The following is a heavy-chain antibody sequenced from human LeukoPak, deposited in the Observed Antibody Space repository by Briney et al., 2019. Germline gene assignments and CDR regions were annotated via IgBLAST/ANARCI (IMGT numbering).Heavy chain of an antibody. Sequence: PSETLSLTCAVYGGSFSGYSWSWIRQPPGKGLEWIGYIYYSGSTNYNPSLKSRVTISVDTSKNQFSLKLSSVTAADTAVYYCARLAPSSSWYDYYYYYGMDVWGQGTTVTVSS. J-gene: IGHJ6*02. CDR1: GGSFSGYS. V-gene: IGHV4-59*08. CDR2: IYYSGST. D-gene: IGHD6-13*01. CDR3: ARLAPSSSWYDYYYYYGMDV.